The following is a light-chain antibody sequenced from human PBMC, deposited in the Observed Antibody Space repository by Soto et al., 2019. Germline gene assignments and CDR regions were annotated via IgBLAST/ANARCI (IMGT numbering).Light chain of an antibody. CDR2: AAS. V-gene: IGKV1-5*01. CDR1: QSIAYW. J-gene: IGKJ1*01. CDR3: QQYNSFSTT. Sequence: TQSPSRLSASVGDRVTITCRASQSIAYWLAWYQQKPGKTPNLLIYAASTLETGVPSRFSGSGYGTEFTLTIASLQPDDSATYYCQQYNSFSTTFGRGTKVDI.